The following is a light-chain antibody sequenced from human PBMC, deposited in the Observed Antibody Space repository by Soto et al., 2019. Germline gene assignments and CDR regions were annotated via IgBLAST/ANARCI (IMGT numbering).Light chain of an antibody. CDR1: HRVSSY. J-gene: IGKJ4*01. V-gene: IGKV3-15*01. CDR3: QQYNNWPLT. Sequence: EIGITQSPATLSVSPGERATLSCRASHRVSSYLAWYQQKPGQAPRLLIYGTSTRATGIPARFSGSGSETEFTLTISSXQSEDFAVYYCQQYNNWPLTFGAGTKVDIK. CDR2: GTS.